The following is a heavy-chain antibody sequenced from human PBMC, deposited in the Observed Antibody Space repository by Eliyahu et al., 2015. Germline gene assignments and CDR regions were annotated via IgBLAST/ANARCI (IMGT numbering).Heavy chain of an antibody. J-gene: IGHJ5*02. Sequence: QVQLQQWGAGLLKPSETLSLTCAVYGGSFSGYYWSWIXQPPGKGLEWIGEINHSGSTNYNPSLKSRVTISVDTSKNQFSLKLSSVTAADTAVYYCARTNTPEWLRSEDWFDPWGQGTLVTVSS. CDR2: INHSGST. CDR3: ARTNTPEWLRSEDWFDP. CDR1: GGSFSGYY. V-gene: IGHV4-34*01. D-gene: IGHD5-12*01.